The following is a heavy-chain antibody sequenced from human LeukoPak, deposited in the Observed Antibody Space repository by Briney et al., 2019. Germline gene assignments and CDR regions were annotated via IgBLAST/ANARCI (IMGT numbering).Heavy chain of an antibody. CDR1: GFTFSSYW. D-gene: IGHD5-18*01. V-gene: IGHV3-7*01. Sequence: PGGSLRLSCAASGFTFSSYWMSWVRQAPGKGLEWVANIKQDGSEKYYVDSVKGRFTISRDNAKNSLYLQMNSLRAEDTAVYYCARPGIQLWLSERYYFDYWGQGTLVTVSS. J-gene: IGHJ4*02. CDR3: ARPGIQLWLSERYYFDY. CDR2: IKQDGSEK.